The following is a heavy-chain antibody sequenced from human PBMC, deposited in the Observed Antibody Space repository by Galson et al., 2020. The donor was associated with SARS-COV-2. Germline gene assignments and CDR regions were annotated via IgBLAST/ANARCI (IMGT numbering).Heavy chain of an antibody. CDR3: AKDRGNDYGDQLDF. V-gene: IGHV3-23*01. J-gene: IGHJ4*02. CDR2: ISGGGGST. Sequence: GESLKISCAASGFTFSRYAMAWVRQAPGKGLAWVSGISGGGGSTYYADSVKGRFTISRDISQNTVYLQMSSLRAEDTAVYYCAKDRGNDYGDQLDFWGQGTQVTVSS. CDR1: GFTFSRYA. D-gene: IGHD4-17*01.